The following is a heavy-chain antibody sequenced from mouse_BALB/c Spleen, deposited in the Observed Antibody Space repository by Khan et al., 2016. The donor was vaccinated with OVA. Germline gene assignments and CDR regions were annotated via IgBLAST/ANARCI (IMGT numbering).Heavy chain of an antibody. V-gene: IGHV3-2*02. CDR3: ARRAYYGSWYFDV. CDR2: ISYSGST. Sequence: EVQLQESGPGLVKPSQSLSLTCTVTGYSITSDYAWNWIRQFPGNKLEWMGYISYSGSTGYNPSLKSRISITRDTSKNQFFLQLNSVTTEDTATYYGARRAYYGSWYFDVWGAGTTVTVSS. CDR1: GYSITSDYA. J-gene: IGHJ1*01. D-gene: IGHD2-1*01.